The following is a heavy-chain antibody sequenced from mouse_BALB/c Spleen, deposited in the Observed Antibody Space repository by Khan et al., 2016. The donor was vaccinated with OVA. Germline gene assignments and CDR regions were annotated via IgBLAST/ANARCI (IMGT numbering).Heavy chain of an antibody. CDR2: IYPGGGYT. V-gene: IGHV1-63*02. Sequence: QVQLQQSGAELVRPGTSVKMSCKAAGYTFTNYWIGWVKQRPGHGLEWIGDIYPGGGYTNYNEKFKGKATLTADTSSSTAYMQHSRLTSVDSVIYYWARRWAARATWDYFDYWGQGTTLTVPA. J-gene: IGHJ2*01. CDR3: ARRWAARATWDYFDY. D-gene: IGHD3-1*01. CDR1: GYTFTNYW.